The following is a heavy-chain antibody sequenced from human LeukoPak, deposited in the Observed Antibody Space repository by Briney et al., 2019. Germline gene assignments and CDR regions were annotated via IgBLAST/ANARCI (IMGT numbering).Heavy chain of an antibody. Sequence: GGSLRLSCAASGFTFSDYALNWVRQAPGKGLEWISSITGSSYKKYYAESLKGRVTISRDNAKNSLYLQMDSLRADDTAVYYCGVGASSASEFAYWGQGTLVTVSS. CDR1: GFTFSDYA. CDR2: ITGSSYKK. CDR3: GVGASSASEFAY. D-gene: IGHD1-26*01. V-gene: IGHV3-21*01. J-gene: IGHJ4*02.